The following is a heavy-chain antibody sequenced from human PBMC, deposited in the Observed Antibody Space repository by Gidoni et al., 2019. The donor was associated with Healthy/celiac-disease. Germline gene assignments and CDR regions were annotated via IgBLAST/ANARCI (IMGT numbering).Heavy chain of an antibody. J-gene: IGHJ4*02. D-gene: IGHD1-26*01. V-gene: IGHV3-23*01. Sequence: EVQLLESGGGLVQPGGSLRRSCAASGFTVSSYAMSWVRQAPGQGLEWVSAISGSGGSTYYADSVKGRFTISRDNSKNTLYLQMNSLRAEDTAVYYCAKGGSGSYYTLYYFDYWGQGTLVTVSS. CDR1: GFTVSSYA. CDR2: ISGSGGST. CDR3: AKGGSGSYYTLYYFDY.